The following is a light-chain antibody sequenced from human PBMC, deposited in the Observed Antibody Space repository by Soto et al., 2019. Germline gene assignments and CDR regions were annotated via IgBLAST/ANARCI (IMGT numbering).Light chain of an antibody. Sequence: QSVLTQPASVSGSPGQSITISCTGTGSVVGGYRYVSWYQQHPGKAPKLMIYDVSNRPSGVSDRFSGSKSGNMASLTISGLQSEDEADYYCDSYTSSSSYVFGTGTKVTVL. CDR2: DVS. CDR1: GSVVGGYRY. J-gene: IGLJ1*01. CDR3: DSYTSSSSYV. V-gene: IGLV2-14*01.